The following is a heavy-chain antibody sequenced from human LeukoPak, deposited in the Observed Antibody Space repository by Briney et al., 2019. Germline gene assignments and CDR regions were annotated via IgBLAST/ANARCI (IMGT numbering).Heavy chain of an antibody. CDR1: GFTFSTYT. J-gene: IGHJ3*02. V-gene: IGHV3-48*01. D-gene: IGHD3-3*01. CDR3: AHHGGGTIRIAAFDI. Sequence: GGSLRLSCAASGFTFSTYTMNWVRRARGKGLEWVSSISSNSRTIYYADSVKGRLTISRDNAKNSLYLQMNSLRAEDTAIYYCAHHGGGTIRIAAFDIWGQGTMVTVSS. CDR2: ISSNSRTI.